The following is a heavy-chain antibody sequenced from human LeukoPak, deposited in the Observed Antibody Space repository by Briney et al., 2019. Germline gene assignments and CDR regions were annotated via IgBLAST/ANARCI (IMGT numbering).Heavy chain of an antibody. Sequence: PSETLSLTCTVTGGSISSYYWGWIRQPPGKGLEWIGSIYYSGSTYYNPSLKSRVTISVDTSKNQFSLKLSSVTAADTAVYYCARLVVGGSYYFDYWGQGTLVTVSS. CDR3: ARLVVGGSYYFDY. V-gene: IGHV4-39*01. CDR1: GGSISSYY. CDR2: IYYSGST. J-gene: IGHJ4*02. D-gene: IGHD2-21*01.